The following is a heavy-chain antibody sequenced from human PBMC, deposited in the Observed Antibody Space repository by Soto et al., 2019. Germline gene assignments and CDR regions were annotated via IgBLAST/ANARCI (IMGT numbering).Heavy chain of an antibody. J-gene: IGHJ6*02. CDR3: ARVGLSNRWTESLDV. CDR1: GFTFSGYA. V-gene: IGHV3-30-3*01. CDR2: ISHDGSNR. D-gene: IGHD3-10*01. Sequence: QVQLVESGGGVVQPGRSLRLSCAASGFTFSGYAMHWVRQAPGKGLEWVAFISHDGSNRPNADSVKGRLTISRDNSKNTLYLQMNSLRPEDTAVYYCARVGLSNRWTESLDVWGHGTRVTVSS.